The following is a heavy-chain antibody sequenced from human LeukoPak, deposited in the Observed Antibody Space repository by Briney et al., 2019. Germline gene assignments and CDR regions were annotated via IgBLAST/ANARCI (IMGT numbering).Heavy chain of an antibody. CDR3: ARRAMIVPSGSNYFDY. CDR1: GGSFSGYY. CDR2: INHSGST. D-gene: IGHD3-22*01. Sequence: PSETLSLTCAVYGGSFSGYYWSWIRQPPGKGLEWIGEINHSGSTNYNPSLKSRVTISVDTSKNQFSLKLSSVTAADTAVYYCARRAMIVPSGSNYFDYWGQGTLVTVSS. J-gene: IGHJ4*02. V-gene: IGHV4-34*01.